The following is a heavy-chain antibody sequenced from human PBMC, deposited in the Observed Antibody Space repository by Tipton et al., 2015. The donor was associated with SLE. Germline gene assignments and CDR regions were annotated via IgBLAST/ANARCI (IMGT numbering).Heavy chain of an antibody. Sequence: SLRLSCAASGFTFSSYAMSWVRQAPGKGLEWVSAISGSGGSTYYADSVKGRFTTSRDNSKNTLYLQMNSLRAEDTALYYCAKDWGSNVLRYFDWLGGAAFDIWGQGTMVTVSS. D-gene: IGHD3-9*01. V-gene: IGHV3-23*01. CDR1: GFTFSSYA. CDR3: AKDWGSNVLRYFDWLGGAAFDI. J-gene: IGHJ3*02. CDR2: ISGSGGST.